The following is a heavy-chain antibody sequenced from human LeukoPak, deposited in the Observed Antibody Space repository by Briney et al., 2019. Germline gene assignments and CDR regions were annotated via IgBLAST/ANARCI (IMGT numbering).Heavy chain of an antibody. CDR2: IYYSGST. D-gene: IGHD1-26*01. J-gene: IGHJ4*02. CDR1: GGSISSSSYY. Sequence: SETLSLTCTVSGGSISSSSYYWGWIRQPPGKGLEWIGSIYYSGSTYYNPSLKSRVTISVDTSKNQFSLKLSSVTAADTAVYYCARGQELQTPSYFDYWGQGTLVTVSS. V-gene: IGHV4-39*07. CDR3: ARGQELQTPSYFDY.